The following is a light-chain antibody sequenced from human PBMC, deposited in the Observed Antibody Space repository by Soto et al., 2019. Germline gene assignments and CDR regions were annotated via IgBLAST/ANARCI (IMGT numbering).Light chain of an antibody. Sequence: TQSPATLSVSPGERATLSCWASQSVSSKLAWYQQKPGQAPRLLIYGASNRATGIPDRFSGSGSGTDFTLTISSLQSEDFAVYYCQQYNNWWTFGQGTKVDIK. V-gene: IGKV3D-15*01. J-gene: IGKJ1*01. CDR2: GAS. CDR3: QQYNNWWT. CDR1: QSVSSK.